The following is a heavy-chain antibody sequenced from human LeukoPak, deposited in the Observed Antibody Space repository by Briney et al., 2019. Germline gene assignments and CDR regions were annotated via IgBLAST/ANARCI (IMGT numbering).Heavy chain of an antibody. CDR3: ARDQNYYDSVREFDI. D-gene: IGHD3-22*01. V-gene: IGHV1-18*01. CDR2: ISAYNGDT. J-gene: IGHJ3*02. Sequence: ASVKVSCKASGYTFTSYGISWVRQAPGQGLEWMGWISAYNGDTNYAQKLQGRVTMTTDTSTSTAYLELRSLRSDDTAVYYCARDQNYYDSVREFDIWGQGTMVTVSS. CDR1: GYTFTSYG.